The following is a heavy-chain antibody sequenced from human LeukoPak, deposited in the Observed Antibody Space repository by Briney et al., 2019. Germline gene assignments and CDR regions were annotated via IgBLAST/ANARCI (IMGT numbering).Heavy chain of an antibody. CDR2: IRYDGRNK. V-gene: IGHV3-30*02. CDR3: AKALYSSGPDAFDI. Sequence: GGSVRLSCAASGFTFSSYGMHWARQAPGRGREWVAMIRYDGRNKYYEEYVKGRITISRDNSKNTLYLKMNSLRAENTAVYYCAKALYSSGPDAFDIWGQGTMDTVPS. J-gene: IGHJ3*02. D-gene: IGHD6-25*01. CDR1: GFTFSSYG.